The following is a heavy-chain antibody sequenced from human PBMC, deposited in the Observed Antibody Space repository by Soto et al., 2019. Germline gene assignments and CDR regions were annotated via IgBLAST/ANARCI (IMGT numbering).Heavy chain of an antibody. CDR1: GGSISSSSYY. CDR2: IYYSGST. V-gene: IGHV4-39*01. J-gene: IGHJ3*02. D-gene: IGHD3-22*01. CDR3: ARRIVVVIKDAFDI. Sequence: SETLSLTCTVSGGSISSSSYYWGWIRQPPGKGLEWIGSIYYSGSTYYNPSLKSRVTISVDTSKNQFSLKLSSVTAADTAVYYCARRIVVVIKDAFDIWGQGTTVTV.